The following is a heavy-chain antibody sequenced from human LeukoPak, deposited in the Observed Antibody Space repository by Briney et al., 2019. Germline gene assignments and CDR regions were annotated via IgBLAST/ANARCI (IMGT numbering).Heavy chain of an antibody. Sequence: SETLSLTCAVYGGSFSGYYWSWIRQPPGKGLEWIGEINHSGSTNYNPSLKSRVTMSVDTSKNQFSLKLSSVTAADTAVYYCARNPYDSSGYYYYFDYWGQGTLVTVSS. CDR2: INHSGST. CDR3: ARNPYDSSGYYYYFDY. J-gene: IGHJ4*02. V-gene: IGHV4-34*01. CDR1: GGSFSGYY. D-gene: IGHD3-22*01.